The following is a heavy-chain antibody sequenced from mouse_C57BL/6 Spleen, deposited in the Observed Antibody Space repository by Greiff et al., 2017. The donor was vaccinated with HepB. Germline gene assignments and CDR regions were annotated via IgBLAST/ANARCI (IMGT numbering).Heavy chain of an antibody. V-gene: IGHV5-17*01. CDR2: ISSGSSTI. CDR3: ARHYGNYEAWFAY. Sequence: EVHLVESGGGLVKPGGSLKLSCAASGFTFSDYGMHWVRQAPEKGLEWVAYISSGSSTIYYADTVKGRFTISRDNAKNTLFLQMTSLRSEDTAMYYCARHYGNYEAWFAYWGQGTLVTVSA. J-gene: IGHJ3*01. CDR1: GFTFSDYG. D-gene: IGHD2-1*01.